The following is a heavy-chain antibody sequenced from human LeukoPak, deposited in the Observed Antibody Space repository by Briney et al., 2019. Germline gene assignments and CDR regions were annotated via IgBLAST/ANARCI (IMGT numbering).Heavy chain of an antibody. CDR1: GFTLSSYA. CDR2: ISGSGGST. V-gene: IGHV3-23*01. D-gene: IGHD6-19*01. J-gene: IGHJ4*02. CDR3: AKGDDSSGWYRVGSYYFDY. Sequence: GGSLRLSCAASGFTLSSYAMSWVRQAPGKGLEWVSAISGSGGSTYYADSVKGRFTISRDNSKNTLYLQMNSLRAEDTAIYYCAKGDDSSGWYRVGSYYFDYWGQGTLVTVSS.